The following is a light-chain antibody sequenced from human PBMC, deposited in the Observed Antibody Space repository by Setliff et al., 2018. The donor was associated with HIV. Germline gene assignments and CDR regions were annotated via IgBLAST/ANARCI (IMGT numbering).Light chain of an antibody. J-gene: IGLJ1*01. V-gene: IGLV2-11*01. CDR1: SSDIGAYDY. CDR2: DVT. Sequence: QSALAQPRSVSGSRGQSITFSCTGTSSDIGAYDYVSWYQQHPGKAPKLMIYDVTRRPSGVPDRFSGSKSGNTASLTISGLQAEDEADYYCCSYAGSYTYSFGSGTKGTV. CDR3: CSYAGSYTYS.